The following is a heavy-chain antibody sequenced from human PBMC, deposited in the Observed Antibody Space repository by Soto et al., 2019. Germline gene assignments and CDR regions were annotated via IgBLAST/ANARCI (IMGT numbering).Heavy chain of an antibody. CDR1: GYTFTSYY. Sequence: QVQLVQSGAEVKKPGASVKVSCKASGYTFTSYYMHWVRQAPGQGLEWMGIINPSGGSTSYAQKFQRSVTMTSDTSTSTVYMELSSLRPENTAVYYCARDRTLYYDSSGYFGYWGQGTLVTVSS. D-gene: IGHD3-22*01. V-gene: IGHV1-46*01. J-gene: IGHJ4*02. CDR2: INPSGGST. CDR3: ARDRTLYYDSSGYFGY.